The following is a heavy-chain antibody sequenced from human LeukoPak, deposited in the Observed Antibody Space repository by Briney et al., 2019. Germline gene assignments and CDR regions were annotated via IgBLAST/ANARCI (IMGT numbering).Heavy chain of an antibody. Sequence: ASVKVSCKASGYTFTSYDINWVRQATGQGLEWMGWMNPNSGNTGYAQKFQGRVTMTRNTSISTAYMELSNLRSEDTAVYYCARGKGATISYYYYGMDVWGQGTTVTVSS. V-gene: IGHV1-8*01. CDR1: GYTFTSYD. CDR3: ARGKGATISYYYYGMDV. D-gene: IGHD5-12*01. CDR2: MNPNSGNT. J-gene: IGHJ6*02.